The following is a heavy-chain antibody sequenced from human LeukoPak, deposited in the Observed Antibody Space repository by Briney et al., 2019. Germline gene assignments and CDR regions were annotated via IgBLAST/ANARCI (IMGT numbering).Heavy chain of an antibody. D-gene: IGHD3-10*01. CDR1: GISFSSHG. CDR3: AKFGLAGSGRYHDAFDM. CDR2: IWYDGSNI. V-gene: IGHV3-33*03. J-gene: IGHJ3*02. Sequence: PGGSLRHSCAASGISFSSHGMHWVRQAPGKGLEWVAVIWYDGSNIYYADSVKGRFTISRDNSKNTLYLQMNSLRADDTAVYYCAKFGLAGSGRYHDAFDMWGQGTMVTVSS.